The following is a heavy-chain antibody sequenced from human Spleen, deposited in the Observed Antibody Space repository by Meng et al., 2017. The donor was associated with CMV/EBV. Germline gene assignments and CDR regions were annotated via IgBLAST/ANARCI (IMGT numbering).Heavy chain of an antibody. V-gene: IGHV3-21*01. CDR3: ARDGAITIFGVVIQYYFDY. CDR2: ISSSSSYI. D-gene: IGHD3-3*01. CDR1: CGSYR. J-gene: IGHJ4*02. Sequence: CGSYRMNWVRQAPGKGLEWVSSISSSSSYIYYEDSVKGRFTISRDNAKNSLYLQMNSLRAEDTAVYYCARDGAITIFGVVIQYYFDYWGQGTLVTVSS.